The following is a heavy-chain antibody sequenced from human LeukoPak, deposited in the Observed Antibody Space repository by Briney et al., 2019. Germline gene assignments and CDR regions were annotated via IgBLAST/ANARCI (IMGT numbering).Heavy chain of an antibody. J-gene: IGHJ5*02. CDR3: ARDPRFETYYYDSSGYEP. CDR2: IYYSGST. V-gene: IGHV4-39*07. D-gene: IGHD3-22*01. Sequence: PSETLSLTCTVSGGSISSSSYYWGWIRQPPGKGLEWIGSIYYSGSTYYNPSLKSRVTISVDTSKNQFSLKLSSVTAADTAVYYCARDPRFETYYYDSSGYEPWGQGTLVTVSS. CDR1: GGSISSSSYY.